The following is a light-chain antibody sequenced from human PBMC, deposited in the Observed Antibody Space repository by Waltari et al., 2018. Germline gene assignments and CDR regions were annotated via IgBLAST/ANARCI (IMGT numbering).Light chain of an antibody. CDR2: DAS. Sequence: EIVLTQSPATLSFSPGERATLSCRASPSVRSFLAWYPQKPGNPPRLLIYDASNRATGIPARFSGSGSGTDFTLTISSLEPEDFAVYYCQQRITWPITFGQGTRLGVK. CDR3: QQRITWPIT. V-gene: IGKV3-11*01. J-gene: IGKJ5*01. CDR1: PSVRSF.